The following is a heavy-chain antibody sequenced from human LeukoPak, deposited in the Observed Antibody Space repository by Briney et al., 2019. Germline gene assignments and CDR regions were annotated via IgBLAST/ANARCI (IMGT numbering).Heavy chain of an antibody. CDR3: ARGGRWLQFRIDY. V-gene: IGHV4-34*01. D-gene: IGHD5-12*01. CDR1: DGSFSGYY. CDR2: INHSGST. J-gene: IGHJ4*02. Sequence: PTETLSLTCAVYDGSFSGYYWSWIRQPPGKGLEWIGEINHSGSTNYNPSLKSRVTISVDTSKNQFSLKLSSVTAADTAVYYCARGGRWLQFRIDYWGQGTLVTVSS.